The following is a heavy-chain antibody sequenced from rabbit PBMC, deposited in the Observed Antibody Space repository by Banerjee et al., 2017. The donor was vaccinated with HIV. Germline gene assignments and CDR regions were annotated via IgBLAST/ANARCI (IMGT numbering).Heavy chain of an antibody. D-gene: IGHD2-1*01. J-gene: IGHJ4*01. CDR1: GFTISSSYY. CDR2: IYAGGSGST. CDR3: ARAYGGHADDYGL. Sequence: QSLEESGGGLVQPEGSLTLTCTASGFTISSSYYIYWVRQAPGKGLEWIACIYAGGSGSTYYASWAKGRFTISKTSSTTVTLQMTSLTAADTATYFCARAYGGHADDYGLWGPGTLSPS. V-gene: IGHV1S40*01.